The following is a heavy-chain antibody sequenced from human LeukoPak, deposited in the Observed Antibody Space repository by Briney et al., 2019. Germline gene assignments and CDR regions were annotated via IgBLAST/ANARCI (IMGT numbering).Heavy chain of an antibody. CDR1: GVSISSYY. V-gene: IGHV4-59*08. CDR2: IYYSGST. J-gene: IGHJ4*02. Sequence: SEALSLTCTVSGVSISSYYWSWIRQPPGKGLEWIGYIYYSGSTNYNPSLKSRVTISLDTSKNQFSLKLSSVTAADTAVYYCARVALAAAGAYYFDYWGQGTLVTVSS. CDR3: ARVALAAAGAYYFDY. D-gene: IGHD6-13*01.